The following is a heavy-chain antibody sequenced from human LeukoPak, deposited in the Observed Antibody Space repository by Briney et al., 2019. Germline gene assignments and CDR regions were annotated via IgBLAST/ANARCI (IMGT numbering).Heavy chain of an antibody. CDR1: GYIFTDYY. Sequence: APVKVSCKASGYIFTDYYIHWVRQAPGQGLEWMGWINPNRGGTNFAQKFQGRVTMTRYTSIRTAYMELSRLRSDDAALFYCARSLIEASLEIDYWGQGSLVTVSS. CDR2: INPNRGGT. J-gene: IGHJ4*02. CDR3: ARSLIEASLEIDY. V-gene: IGHV1-2*02. D-gene: IGHD3-22*01.